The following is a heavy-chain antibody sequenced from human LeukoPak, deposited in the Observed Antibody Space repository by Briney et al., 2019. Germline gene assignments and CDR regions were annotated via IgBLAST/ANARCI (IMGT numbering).Heavy chain of an antibody. D-gene: IGHD5-24*01. CDR3: ARDPQRGDGYNYDY. Sequence: PGGSLRLSCAASGLTLSDHHMSWIRQAPGKGLECVSYISSGGSISYAESVKGRFTISRDTSKNSLYLQMNSLRVEDTAVYYCARDPQRGDGYNYDYWGQGTLVTVSS. V-gene: IGHV3-69-1*02. J-gene: IGHJ4*02. CDR1: GLTLSDHH. CDR2: ISSGGSI.